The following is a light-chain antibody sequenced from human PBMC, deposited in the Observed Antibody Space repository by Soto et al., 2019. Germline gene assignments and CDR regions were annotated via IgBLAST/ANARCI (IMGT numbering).Light chain of an antibody. V-gene: IGKV3D-20*02. J-gene: IGKJ4*01. Sequence: EIVLTQFPGTLSLSPGETATLSCRASQSVGSNYLAWYQQRPGQPPNLLIYGASSRATGIPARFSGSGSGTEFTLTISSLEPEDFAVYYCQQRSNGQVTFGGGTKVDI. CDR1: QSVGSNY. CDR3: QQRSNGQVT. CDR2: GAS.